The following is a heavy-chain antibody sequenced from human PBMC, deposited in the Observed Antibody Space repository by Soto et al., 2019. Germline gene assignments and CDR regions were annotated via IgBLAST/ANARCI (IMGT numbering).Heavy chain of an antibody. CDR3: ARDFRDGYYFDY. Sequence: EVQLVESGGGLVKPGGSLRLSCAASGFTFSSCTMNWVRQAPGKGLEWVSSISSSTGYTYYADSVKGRFTISRDNAKNSLYLQINSLRAEDTAVYYCARDFRDGYYFDYWGQGSLVTVSS. J-gene: IGHJ4*02. V-gene: IGHV3-21*01. CDR2: ISSSTGYT. CDR1: GFTFSSCT. D-gene: IGHD5-12*01.